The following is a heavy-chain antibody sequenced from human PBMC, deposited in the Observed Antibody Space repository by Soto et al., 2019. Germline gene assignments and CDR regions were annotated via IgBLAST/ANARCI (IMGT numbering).Heavy chain of an antibody. CDR3: ARERYYGTDV. J-gene: IGHJ6*02. CDR2: IYYSGST. Sequence: SETLSLTCTVSGGSISSYYWSWIRQPPGKGLEWIGYIYYSGSTNYNPSLKSRVTISVDTSKNQFSLKLSSVTAADTAVDYCARERYYGTDVSGQATTVTVSS. CDR1: GGSISSYY. V-gene: IGHV4-59*01.